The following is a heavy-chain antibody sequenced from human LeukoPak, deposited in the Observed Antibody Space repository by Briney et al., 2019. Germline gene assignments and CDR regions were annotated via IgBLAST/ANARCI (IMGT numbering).Heavy chain of an antibody. CDR2: IYYSGST. J-gene: IGHJ4*02. Sequence: SETLSLTCTVSGGSISSSRYYWGWIRQPPGKGLEWIGSIYYSGSTYYNPSLKSRVTISVDTSKNQFSLKLSSVTAADTAVYYCAYGSGIRRFDYWGQGTLVTVSS. CDR1: GGSISSSRYY. D-gene: IGHD3-10*01. V-gene: IGHV4-39*01. CDR3: AYGSGIRRFDY.